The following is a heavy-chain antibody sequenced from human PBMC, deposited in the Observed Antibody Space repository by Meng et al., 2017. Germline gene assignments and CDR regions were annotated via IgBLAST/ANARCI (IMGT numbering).Heavy chain of an antibody. CDR2: AYYRSKWYH. V-gene: IGHV6-1*01. D-gene: IGHD1-26*01. J-gene: IGHJ4*02. CDR3: ARGSYSFDS. Sequence: QRPQSGPGRVKPSQTLSLICAISGDRVSSNSAAWNWIRQSPSRGLEWLGRAYYRSKWYHDYAESVKSRISIDPDTSKNQFSLQLRSVTPEDSAVYYCARGSYSFDSWGQRTLVTVSS. CDR1: GDRVSSNSAA.